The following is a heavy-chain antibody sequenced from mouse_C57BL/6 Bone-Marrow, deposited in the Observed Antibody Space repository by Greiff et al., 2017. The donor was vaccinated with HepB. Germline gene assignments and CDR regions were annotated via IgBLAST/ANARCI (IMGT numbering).Heavy chain of an antibody. D-gene: IGHD2-4*01. CDR3: ARGGVYYDYGRYAMDY. J-gene: IGHJ4*01. V-gene: IGHV1-81*01. CDR1: GYTFTSYG. Sequence: QVQLKESGAELARPGASVKLSCKASGYTFTSYGISWVKQRTGQGLEWIGEIYPRSGNTYYNEKFKGKATLTADKSSSTAYMELRSLTSEDSAVYFCARGGVYYDYGRYAMDYWGQGTSVTVSS. CDR2: IYPRSGNT.